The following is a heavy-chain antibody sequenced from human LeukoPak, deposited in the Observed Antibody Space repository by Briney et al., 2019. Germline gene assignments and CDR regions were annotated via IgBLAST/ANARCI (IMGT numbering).Heavy chain of an antibody. CDR2: ISGSGGST. V-gene: IGHV3-23*01. CDR1: GFTFSSYA. Sequence: GGSLRLSCAASGFTFSSYAMSWVRQAPGKGLEWVSAISGSGGSTYYADSVKGRFTISRDNSKNTLYLQMNSLRAEDTAVYYCASWGDGIREAVGDCSSTSCYGDDYWGQGTLVTVSS. D-gene: IGHD2-2*01. CDR3: ASWGDGIREAVGDCSSTSCYGDDY. J-gene: IGHJ4*02.